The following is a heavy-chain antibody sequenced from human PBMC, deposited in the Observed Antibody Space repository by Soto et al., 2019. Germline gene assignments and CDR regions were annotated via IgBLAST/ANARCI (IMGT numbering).Heavy chain of an antibody. D-gene: IGHD6-6*01. Sequence: GGSLRLSCAASGLTFSSYAMHWVRQAPGKGLEWVAVISYDGRNKYYADSVKGRFTISRDNSKNTLYLQMNSLRAEITAVYYCARSRAAPQDFNYWGQGTLVTVST. CDR2: ISYDGRNK. V-gene: IGHV3-30*04. CDR3: ARSRAAPQDFNY. J-gene: IGHJ4*02. CDR1: GLTFSSYA.